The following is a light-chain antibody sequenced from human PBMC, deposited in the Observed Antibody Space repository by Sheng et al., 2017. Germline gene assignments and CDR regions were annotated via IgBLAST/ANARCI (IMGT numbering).Light chain of an antibody. Sequence: DVQVSQSPSSLSASVGDTVTITCRASQRIVTFVNWYQQKPGRAPQLLIYYGSNLQTGVPSRFSGGGSGTDFTLTISSVRPEDFGTYHCQQSYSSPPTFGLGTKLEIK. CDR3: QQSYSSPPT. V-gene: IGKV1-39*01. CDR2: YGS. J-gene: IGKJ2*01. CDR1: QRIVTF.